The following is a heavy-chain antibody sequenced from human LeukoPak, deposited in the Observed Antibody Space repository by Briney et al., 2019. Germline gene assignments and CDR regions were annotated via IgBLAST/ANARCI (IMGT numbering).Heavy chain of an antibody. Sequence: SETLSLTCTVSGGSINSGSYYWSWIRQPAGKGLEWIGRIYTSGSTNYNPSLKSRVTISVDTSKNQFSLKLSSVTAADTAVYYCARGGHYYDSSAYGFDYRGQGTLVTVSS. CDR2: IYTSGST. V-gene: IGHV4-61*02. D-gene: IGHD3-22*01. CDR1: GGSINSGSYY. CDR3: ARGGHYYDSSAYGFDY. J-gene: IGHJ4*02.